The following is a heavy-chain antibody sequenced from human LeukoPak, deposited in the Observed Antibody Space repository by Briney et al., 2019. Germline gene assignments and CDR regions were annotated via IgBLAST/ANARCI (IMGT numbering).Heavy chain of an antibody. J-gene: IGHJ4*02. V-gene: IGHV4-59*01. CDR1: GGSISSYY. CDR2: IYYSGST. CDR3: ARAQWLSPYFDY. D-gene: IGHD3-22*01. Sequence: PSETLSLTCTVSGGSISSYYWSWIRQPPGKGLEWIGYIYYSGSTNYNPSLKSRVTISVDTSKNQFSLKLSSVTAADTAVYYCARAQWLSPYFDYWGQGTLVTVSS.